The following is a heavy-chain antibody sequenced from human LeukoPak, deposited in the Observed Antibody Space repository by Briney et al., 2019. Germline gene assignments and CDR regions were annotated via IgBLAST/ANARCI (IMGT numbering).Heavy chain of an antibody. CDR3: ARYGTHSSGCYYVGSSQEYYFDY. Sequence: GGSLRLSCAASGFTFDDYGMSWVRQAPGKGLEWVSGINWNGGSTGYADSVKGRFTISRDNAKNSLYLQMNSLRAEDTALYHCARYGTHSSGCYYVGSSQEYYFDYWGQGTLVTVSS. V-gene: IGHV3-20*01. J-gene: IGHJ4*02. CDR1: GFTFDDYG. CDR2: INWNGGST. D-gene: IGHD3-22*01.